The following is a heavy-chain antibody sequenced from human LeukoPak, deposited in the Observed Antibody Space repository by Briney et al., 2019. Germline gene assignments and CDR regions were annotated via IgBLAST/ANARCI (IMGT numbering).Heavy chain of an antibody. V-gene: IGHV3-7*01. J-gene: IGHJ4*02. CDR1: GFNFGSYW. D-gene: IGHD6-13*01. CDR2: IKTDGTDK. Sequence: GGSLRLSCSASGFNFGSYWMSWVRQAPGEGLEWLASIKTDGTDKFYVNSVEGRFTISRDNAKNSLYLQMNSLRADDTAVYFCARGRFAATGKYYFDYWGQGTLVTASS. CDR3: ARGRFAATGKYYFDY.